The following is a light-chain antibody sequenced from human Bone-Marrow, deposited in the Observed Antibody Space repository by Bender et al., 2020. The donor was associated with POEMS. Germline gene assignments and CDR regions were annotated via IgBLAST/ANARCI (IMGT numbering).Light chain of an antibody. V-gene: IGLV3-25*01. Sequence: AARITCSGDALSTEYSYWYQQKPGQAPVMVIYKDNERPSGIPERFSGSGSGTTVTLTINGVQAEDEADYYCQSADTSGTYVVFGGGTQLTVL. CDR2: KDN. CDR1: ALSTEY. CDR3: QSADTSGTYVV. J-gene: IGLJ2*01.